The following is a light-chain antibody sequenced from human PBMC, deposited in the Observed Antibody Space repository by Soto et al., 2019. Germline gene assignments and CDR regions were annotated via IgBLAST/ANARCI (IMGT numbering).Light chain of an antibody. V-gene: IGLV2-8*01. CDR1: SSDVGAYKY. Sequence: QSVLTQPPSASGSPGQSVTISCTGTSSDVGAYKYVSWYQQYPGKAPKLMIYEVSKRPSGVPDRFSGSKSGNTASLTVSGLQAEDEADYYCTSYVGSNIRVFGGGTQLTVL. CDR2: EVS. CDR3: TSYVGSNIRV. J-gene: IGLJ3*02.